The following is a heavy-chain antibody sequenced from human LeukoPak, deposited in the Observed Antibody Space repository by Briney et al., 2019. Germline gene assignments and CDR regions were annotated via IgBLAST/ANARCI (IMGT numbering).Heavy chain of an antibody. CDR3: AFQNFYQGNDY. CDR1: GYTFTSYG. CDR2: ISAYNGNT. V-gene: IGHV1-18*01. Sequence: ASVKVSCKASGYTFTSYGISWVRQAPGQGLEWMGWISAYNGNTNYAQKLQGRVTMTTDTSTSTAYMELRGLRSDDTAVYYCAFQNFYQGNDYWGQGTLVTVSS. D-gene: IGHD2-2*01. J-gene: IGHJ4*02.